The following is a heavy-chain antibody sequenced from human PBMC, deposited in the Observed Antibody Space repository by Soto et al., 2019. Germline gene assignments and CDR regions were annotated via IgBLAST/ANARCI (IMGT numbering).Heavy chain of an antibody. V-gene: IGHV4-59*01. CDR2: IYYTGTT. J-gene: IGHJ4*02. Sequence: PSETLSLTCTVYGGSIGSYHWSWIRQSPGKGLEWIASIYYTGTTNYNPSLASRVTISMGTAYNQFSMKLTSVTAADTAVYYCARDTVITGMFDFWGRGTLVTVSS. CDR1: GGSIGSYH. CDR3: ARDTVITGMFDF.